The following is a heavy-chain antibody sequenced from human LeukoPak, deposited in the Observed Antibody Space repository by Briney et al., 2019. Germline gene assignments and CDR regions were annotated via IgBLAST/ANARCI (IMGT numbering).Heavy chain of an antibody. D-gene: IGHD1-20*01. CDR3: AKCPYAVNWNLFDY. CDR2: INWNGGST. V-gene: IGHV3-20*04. J-gene: IGHJ4*02. CDR1: GFTFDDYG. Sequence: PGGSLRLSCAASGFTFDDYGMSWVRQAPGKGLEWVSGINWNGGSTGYADSVKGRFTISRDNAKNSLYLQMNSLRAEDTAVYYCAKCPYAVNWNLFDYWGQGTLVTVSS.